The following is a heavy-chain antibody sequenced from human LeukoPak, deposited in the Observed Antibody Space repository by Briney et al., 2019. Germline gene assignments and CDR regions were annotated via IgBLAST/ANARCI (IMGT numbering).Heavy chain of an antibody. J-gene: IGHJ6*02. Sequence: ASVTVSFKASGYTFTSYDINWVRQAPGQGLEWMGWMNPNSGNTGYAQKFQDRVTMTRNTSISTAYMELSSLRSEDTAVYYCVRGGSSGWYVPAWYYGMDVWGQGTTVTVSS. V-gene: IGHV1-8*01. D-gene: IGHD6-19*01. CDR2: MNPNSGNT. CDR1: GYTFTSYD. CDR3: VRGGSSGWYVPAWYYGMDV.